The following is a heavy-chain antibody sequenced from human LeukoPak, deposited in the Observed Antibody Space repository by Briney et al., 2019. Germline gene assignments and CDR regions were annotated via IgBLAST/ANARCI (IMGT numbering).Heavy chain of an antibody. V-gene: IGHV4-59*01. J-gene: IGHJ3*02. CDR1: GGSISSYY. Sequence: SETLSLTCTVSGGSISSYYWSWIRQPPGKGLEGIGYIYYSGTTNYNPSLKSRVTISVDTSKNQFSLKLSSVTAADTAVYYCARDYGSAKYAFDIWGQGTMVTVSS. CDR3: ARDYGSAKYAFDI. D-gene: IGHD3-10*01. CDR2: IYYSGTT.